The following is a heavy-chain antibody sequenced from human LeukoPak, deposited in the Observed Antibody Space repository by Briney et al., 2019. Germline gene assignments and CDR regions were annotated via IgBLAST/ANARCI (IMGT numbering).Heavy chain of an antibody. D-gene: IGHD3-10*01. CDR2: ISSSSGTI. CDR3: AKIMVRPTDSFDI. V-gene: IGHV3-48*04. J-gene: IGHJ3*02. Sequence: HPGGSLRLSCAASGFIFSTYDMNWVRQAPGKGLEWVSYISSSSGTIYYADSVKGRFTISRDNSKNTLYLQMNSLGAEDTAVYYCAKIMVRPTDSFDIWGQGTMVTVSS. CDR1: GFIFSTYD.